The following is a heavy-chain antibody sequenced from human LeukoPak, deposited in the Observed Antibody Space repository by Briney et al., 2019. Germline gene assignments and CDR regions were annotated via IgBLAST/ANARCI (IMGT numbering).Heavy chain of an antibody. J-gene: IGHJ4*02. V-gene: IGHV3-48*03. CDR2: ISSSGSTI. CDR1: GFTFSSYE. D-gene: IGHD6-19*01. CDR3: AREEYSSGWSFDY. Sequence: GGSLRLSCAASGFTFSSYEMNWVRQAPGKGLEWVSYISSSGSTIYYAGSVKGRFTISRDNAKNSLYLQMNSLRAEDTAVYYCAREEYSSGWSFDYWGQGTLVTVSS.